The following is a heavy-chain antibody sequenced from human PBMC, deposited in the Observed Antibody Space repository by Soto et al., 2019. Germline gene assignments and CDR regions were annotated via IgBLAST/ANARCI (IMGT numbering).Heavy chain of an antibody. D-gene: IGHD3-10*01. J-gene: IGHJ4*02. CDR2: INPSGGST. Sequence: ASVKVSCKASGYTFTSYYMHWVRQAPGQGLEWMGIINPSGGSTSYAQKFQGRVTMTRDTSTSTAYMELSSLRSEDTAVYYCARDLYGSGTEGGYFDYWGQGTLVTVSS. CDR1: GYTFTSYY. CDR3: ARDLYGSGTEGGYFDY. V-gene: IGHV1-46*01.